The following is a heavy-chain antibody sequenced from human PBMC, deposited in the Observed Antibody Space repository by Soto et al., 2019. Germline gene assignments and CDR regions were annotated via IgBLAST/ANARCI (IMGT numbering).Heavy chain of an antibody. J-gene: IGHJ3*02. Sequence: GGSLRLSCAASGFTVSSNYMSWVRQAPGKGLEWVSVIYSGGSTYYADSVKGRFTISRDNSKNTLYLQMNSLRAEDTAVYYCARDRLWFGELDDAFDIWGQGTMVTVSS. CDR2: IYSGGST. D-gene: IGHD3-10*01. V-gene: IGHV3-66*01. CDR1: GFTVSSNY. CDR3: ARDRLWFGELDDAFDI.